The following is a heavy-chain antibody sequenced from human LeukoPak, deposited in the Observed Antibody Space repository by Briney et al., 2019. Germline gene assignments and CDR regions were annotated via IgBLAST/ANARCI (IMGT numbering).Heavy chain of an antibody. V-gene: IGHV4-59*08. CDR3: VIFIMGTTTTDY. D-gene: IGHD1-26*01. CDR2: IYYSGST. CDR1: GGSISSYY. J-gene: IGHJ4*02. Sequence: PSETLSLTCTVSGGSISSYYWSWIRQPPGKGLEWIGTIYYSGSTKNNPSLKSRVTISVDTSKNQFSLNLSSVTATAVYYCVIFIMGTTTTDYWGQGTLVTVSS.